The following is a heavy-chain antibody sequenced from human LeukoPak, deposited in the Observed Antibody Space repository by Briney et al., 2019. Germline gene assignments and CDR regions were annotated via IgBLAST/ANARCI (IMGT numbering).Heavy chain of an antibody. Sequence: GASVKVSCKASGYTFTNYYIHWVRQAPGQGLEWMGLINPGGDNTDYAQNFQGRVTMTRDTSTSTVYMGLSSLRSEDTAVYYCARMTVSGRDNWFDPWGQGTLVTVSS. CDR3: ARMTVSGRDNWFDP. CDR2: INPGGDNT. D-gene: IGHD6-19*01. V-gene: IGHV1-46*01. J-gene: IGHJ5*02. CDR1: GYTFTNYY.